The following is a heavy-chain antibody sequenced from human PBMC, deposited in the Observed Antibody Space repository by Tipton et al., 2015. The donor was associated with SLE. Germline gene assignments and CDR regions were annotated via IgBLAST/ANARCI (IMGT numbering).Heavy chain of an antibody. CDR3: AREGGWDTLVDY. J-gene: IGHJ4*02. V-gene: IGHV4-38-2*02. Sequence: TLSLTCVVSGYSIGSGYYWGWIRQPPGKGLEGIGSIYQSGMTYYHSSLKSRVTISVDTSKNQFSLRLSSVTATDTAVYYCAREGGWDTLVDYWGQGTMVTVSS. CDR2: IYQSGMT. CDR1: GYSIGSGYY. D-gene: IGHD1-26*01.